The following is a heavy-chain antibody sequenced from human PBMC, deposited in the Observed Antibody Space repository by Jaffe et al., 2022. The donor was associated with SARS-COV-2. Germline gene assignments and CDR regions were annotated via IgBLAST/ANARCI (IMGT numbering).Heavy chain of an antibody. CDR2: SSGSGGST. CDR1: GFKFNSYV. V-gene: IGHV3-23*04. Sequence: EVQVEESGGGLVQPGGSLRLSCAASGFKFNSYVMSWVRQAPGKGLECVSSVSSGSGGSTYYADSVKGRFTISRDNSKNALYLQMNSLRADDTAVYYCAKQGGGSGSYSDWGQGTLVTVSS. D-gene: IGHD3-10*01. CDR3: AKQGGGSGSYSD. J-gene: IGHJ4*02.